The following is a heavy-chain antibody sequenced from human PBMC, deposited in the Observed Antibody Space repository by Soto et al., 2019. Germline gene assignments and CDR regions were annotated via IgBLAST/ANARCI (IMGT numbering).Heavy chain of an antibody. Sequence: ASVKVSCKASGYTFTSYGISWVRQAPGQGLEWMGWISAYNGNTNYAQKLQGRVTMTTDTSTSTAYMELRSLRSDDTAVYYCAGGVEVGYCSGGSCYAVLDYWGQGTLVTVSS. V-gene: IGHV1-18*01. CDR1: GYTFTSYG. CDR3: AGGVEVGYCSGGSCYAVLDY. D-gene: IGHD2-15*01. CDR2: ISAYNGNT. J-gene: IGHJ4*02.